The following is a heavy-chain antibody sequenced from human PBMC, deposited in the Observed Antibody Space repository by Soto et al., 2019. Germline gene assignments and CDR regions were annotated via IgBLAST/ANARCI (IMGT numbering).Heavy chain of an antibody. D-gene: IGHD3-16*02. Sequence: EASVKVSCKASGYTFTSYGISWVRQAPGQGLEWMGWISAYNGNTNYAQKLQGRVTMTTDTSTSTAYMELRSLRSDDTAVYYCARELTLYISCPTIYYYHGMDVWGQGTTVTVSS. CDR2: ISAYNGNT. V-gene: IGHV1-18*01. CDR1: GYTFTSYG. CDR3: ARELTLYISCPTIYYYHGMDV. J-gene: IGHJ6*02.